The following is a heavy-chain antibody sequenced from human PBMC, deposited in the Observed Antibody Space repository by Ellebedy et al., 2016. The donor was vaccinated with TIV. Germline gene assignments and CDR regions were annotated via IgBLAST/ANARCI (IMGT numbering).Heavy chain of an antibody. CDR1: GCTFSSYW. Sequence: GESLKISCAASGCTFSSYWLSWVRPAPGKGLEWVANIKEDGSEKYYVDSGKGRFTISRDNAKNSLYLQMNSLRAEDTAVYYCAREKYYHGSGSSQKIDYWGQGTLVTVSS. CDR2: IKEDGSEK. D-gene: IGHD3-10*01. J-gene: IGHJ4*02. CDR3: AREKYYHGSGSSQKIDY. V-gene: IGHV3-7*01.